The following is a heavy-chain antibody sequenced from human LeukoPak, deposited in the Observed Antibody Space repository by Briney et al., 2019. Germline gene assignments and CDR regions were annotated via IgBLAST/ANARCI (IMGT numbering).Heavy chain of an antibody. CDR3: AKAHWELLVGAILYYFDY. V-gene: IGHV3-23*01. CDR1: GFTFSSYA. D-gene: IGHD1-26*01. CDR2: ISGSGGST. J-gene: IGHJ4*02. Sequence: PGGCLRLSCAASGFTFSSYAMSWLRQAPGKGLEWVSAISGSGGSTYYADSVKGRFTISRDNSKNTLYLQMNSLRAEDTSVYYSAKAHWELLVGAILYYFDYWGQGTLVTVSS.